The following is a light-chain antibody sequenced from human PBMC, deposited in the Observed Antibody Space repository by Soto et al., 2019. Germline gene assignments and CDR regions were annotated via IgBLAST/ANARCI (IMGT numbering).Light chain of an antibody. Sequence: EIVLTQSPGTLSLSPGERATLSCRASQSVSSSYLAWYQQKPGQAPRLLIYGASSRATGIPDRFSGSGSGTDFTFTISRLEPEDFVVYYCLQYNNWTRTFGQGTKVDIX. CDR3: LQYNNWTRT. V-gene: IGKV3-20*01. J-gene: IGKJ1*01. CDR1: QSVSSSY. CDR2: GAS.